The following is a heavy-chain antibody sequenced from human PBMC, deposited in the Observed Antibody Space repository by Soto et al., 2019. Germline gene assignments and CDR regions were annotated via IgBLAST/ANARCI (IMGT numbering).Heavy chain of an antibody. CDR2: IYYSGNT. D-gene: IGHD5-18*01. J-gene: IGHJ5*01. CDR1: GDSVTSGDYY. CDR3: ARIPVDTYMTNWFDP. V-gene: IGHV4-61*08. Sequence: KPSETLSLTCTASGDSVTSGDYYWSWIRQPPGKGPEWIGYIYYSGNTNYSPSLKSRVAISLDTSHNQFSLKLSSVTAADTAVYFCARIPVDTYMTNWFDPWGQGTLVTVSS.